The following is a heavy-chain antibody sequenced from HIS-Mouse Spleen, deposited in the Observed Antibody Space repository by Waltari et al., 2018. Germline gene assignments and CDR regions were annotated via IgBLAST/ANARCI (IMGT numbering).Heavy chain of an antibody. D-gene: IGHD6-19*01. CDR3: AKASSGWLDY. CDR2: ISKDGSNK. V-gene: IGHV3-30*18. CDR1: GFTFSSYG. Sequence: QVQLVESGGGVVQPGRSLRLSCAASGFTFSSYGMYWVRQAPGKGLEGVGVISKDGSNKYYADSVKGRFTISRDNSKNTLYLQMNSLRAEDTAVYYCAKASSGWLDYWGQGTLVTVSS. J-gene: IGHJ4*02.